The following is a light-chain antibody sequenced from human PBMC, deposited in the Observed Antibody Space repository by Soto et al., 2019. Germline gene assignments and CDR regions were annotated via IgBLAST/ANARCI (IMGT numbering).Light chain of an antibody. V-gene: IGLV2-14*01. J-gene: IGLJ1*01. CDR2: DVS. CDR3: SSYTSSSTLV. Sequence: QSALTQPASVSWSPGQSITISRTGTSSDVGGYDYVSWYQQHPGKAPKLMIYDVSNRPSGVSDRFSGSKSGNTASLTISGLQAEDEADYYCSSYTSSSTLVFGPGTKVTVL. CDR1: SSDVGGYDY.